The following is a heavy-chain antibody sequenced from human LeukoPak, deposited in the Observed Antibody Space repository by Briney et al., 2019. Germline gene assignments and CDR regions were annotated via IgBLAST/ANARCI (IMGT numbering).Heavy chain of an antibody. CDR1: GFTVTSSY. CDR2: IYPAVGT. V-gene: IGHV3-53*01. CDR3: AKEGVSVGAQRGYYTDV. J-gene: IGHJ6*03. Sequence: PGGSLRLSCAASGFTVTSSYMNWVRKPPGKGLEWVSVIYPAVGTNYADSVKGRFTISRDNSKNTLYLQLNSLRAEDTAVYYCAKEGVSVGAQRGYYTDVWGNGTTVTVS. D-gene: IGHD1-26*01.